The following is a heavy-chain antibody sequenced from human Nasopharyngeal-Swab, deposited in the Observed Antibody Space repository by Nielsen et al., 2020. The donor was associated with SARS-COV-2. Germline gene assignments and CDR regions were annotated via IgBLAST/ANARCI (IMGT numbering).Heavy chain of an antibody. Sequence: ASVKVSCKASGGTFSSYAINWVRQATGQGLEWMGWMNPNSGSTGYAQKFQGRVTMTRNTSISTAYMELSSLRSEDTAVYYCARGVNCQWLTRCYYFDYWGQGTLVTVSS. CDR2: MNPNSGST. D-gene: IGHD6-19*01. CDR3: ARGVNCQWLTRCYYFDY. J-gene: IGHJ4*02. V-gene: IGHV1-8*02. CDR1: GGTFSSYA.